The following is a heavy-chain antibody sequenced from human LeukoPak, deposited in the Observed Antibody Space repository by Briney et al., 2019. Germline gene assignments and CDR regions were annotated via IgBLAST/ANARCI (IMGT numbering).Heavy chain of an antibody. Sequence: PSETLSLTCSVSGYSFTSGHYWGWIRQPPGKGLEWIANIYHTGSAHYNPSLKSRVTISVDTSKNQFSLKLSSVTAADTAVYYCARYSSGWQYYFDYWGQGTLVTVSS. J-gene: IGHJ4*02. CDR2: IYHTGSA. D-gene: IGHD6-19*01. V-gene: IGHV4-38-2*01. CDR3: ARYSSGWQYYFDY. CDR1: GYSFTSGHY.